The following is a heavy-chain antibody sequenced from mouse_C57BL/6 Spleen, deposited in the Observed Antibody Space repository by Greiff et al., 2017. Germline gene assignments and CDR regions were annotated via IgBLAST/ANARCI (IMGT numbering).Heavy chain of an antibody. CDR1: GFTFSDYG. Sequence: EVKLVESGGGLVKPGGSLKLSCAASGFTFSDYGMHWVRQAPEKGLEWVAYISSGSSTIYYADTVKGRFTISRDNAKNTLFLQMTSLRAEDTAMXYCARPDYGSSSAWFAYWGQGTLVTVSA. V-gene: IGHV5-17*01. J-gene: IGHJ3*01. CDR2: ISSGSSTI. D-gene: IGHD1-1*01. CDR3: ARPDYGSSSAWFAY.